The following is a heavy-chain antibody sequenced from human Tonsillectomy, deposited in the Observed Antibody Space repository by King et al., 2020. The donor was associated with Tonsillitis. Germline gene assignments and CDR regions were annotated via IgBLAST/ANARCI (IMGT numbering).Heavy chain of an antibody. D-gene: IGHD6-13*01. CDR3: ARDGDSSWSFDY. J-gene: IGHJ4*02. CDR2: IIPVFVTA. Sequence: VQLVESGAEVKKPGSSVKVSCKASGGTFSSYAISWVRQAPGQGLEWMGGIIPVFVTANYAQKFQGRVTITADESTSTAYMELNSLRSEDTAVYYCARDGDSSWSFDYWGQGTLVTVSS. CDR1: GGTFSSYA. V-gene: IGHV1-69*01.